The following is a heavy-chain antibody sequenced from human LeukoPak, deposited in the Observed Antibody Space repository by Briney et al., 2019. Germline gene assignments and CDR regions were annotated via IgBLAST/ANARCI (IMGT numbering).Heavy chain of an antibody. V-gene: IGHV4-4*02. CDR1: GGSISSSPL. D-gene: IGHD3-10*01. CDR2: VYPSAST. Sequence: SETLSLTCAVSGGSISSSPLWSWVRQTPGKGLEWIGGVYPSASTNYNPSLKSRVTISVDKSRNQFSLNLNSVTAADTAVYYCATNREYYFDYWGQGALVTVSS. CDR3: ATNREYYFDY. J-gene: IGHJ4*02.